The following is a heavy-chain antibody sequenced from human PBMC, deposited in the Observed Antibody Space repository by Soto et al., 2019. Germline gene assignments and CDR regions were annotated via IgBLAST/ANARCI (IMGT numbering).Heavy chain of an antibody. D-gene: IGHD5-12*01. Sequence: QIQLVQSGAEVKKPGASVRVSCKACGYAFSNYGISWIRQAPGLGLEWMGWISPYNGNTDYAQSLQGRVTMTTDTSTNTAYMELRSLTSDDTAVYYCATSYDSGFDPWGQGTLVTVSS. V-gene: IGHV1-18*04. J-gene: IGHJ5*02. CDR1: GYAFSNYG. CDR3: ATSYDSGFDP. CDR2: ISPYNGNT.